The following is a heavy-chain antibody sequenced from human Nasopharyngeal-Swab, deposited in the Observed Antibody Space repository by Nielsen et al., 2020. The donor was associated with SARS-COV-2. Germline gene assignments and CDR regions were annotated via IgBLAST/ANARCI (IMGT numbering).Heavy chain of an antibody. D-gene: IGHD6-13*01. CDR1: GFTFSSYA. CDR2: ISYDGSNK. CDR3: ARDGSSWYEGYYCDN. V-gene: IGHV3-30*04. J-gene: IGHJ4*02. Sequence: GESLKISCAASGFTFSSYAMHWVRQAPGKGLEWVAVISYDGSNKYYADSVKGRFTISRDNSKNTLYLQMNSLRAEDTAVCYCARDGSSWYEGYYCDNWGQGTLVTVSS.